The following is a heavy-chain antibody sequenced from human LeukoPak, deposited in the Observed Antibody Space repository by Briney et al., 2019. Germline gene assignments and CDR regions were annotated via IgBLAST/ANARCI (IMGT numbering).Heavy chain of an antibody. J-gene: IGHJ6*03. CDR3: AREDCTNGVCPLDYYMDV. CDR1: GFTFDDYG. D-gene: IGHD2-8*01. V-gene: IGHV3-20*04. CDR2: INWNGGST. Sequence: GGSLRLSCAASGFTFDDYGMSWVRQAPGKGLEWVSGINWNGGSTGYADSVKGRFTISRDNAKNSLYLRMNSLRAEDTALYYCAREDCTNGVCPLDYYMDVWGKGTTVTVSS.